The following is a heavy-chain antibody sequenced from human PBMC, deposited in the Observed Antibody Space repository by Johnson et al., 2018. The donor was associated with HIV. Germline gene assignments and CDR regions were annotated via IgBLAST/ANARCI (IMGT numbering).Heavy chain of an antibody. Sequence: QVQLVESGGGVVQPGRSLRLSCAASGFTFSSYGMHWVRQAPGKGLEWVAVIWYDGSNKNYADSVKGRFTISRDNSKNTLYLQMNSLRAEDTAVYYCATSTASAAFDIWGQGTMVTVSS. V-gene: IGHV3-33*01. CDR3: ATSTASAAFDI. CDR1: GFTFSSYG. J-gene: IGHJ3*02. CDR2: IWYDGSNK. D-gene: IGHD1-1*01.